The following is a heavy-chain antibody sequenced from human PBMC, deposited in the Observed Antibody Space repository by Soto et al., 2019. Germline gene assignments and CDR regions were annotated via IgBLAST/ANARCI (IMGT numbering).Heavy chain of an antibody. V-gene: IGHV1-46*01. D-gene: IGHD6-6*01. J-gene: IGHJ5*02. CDR1: GYTFTSYY. CDR2: INPSGGST. CDR3: AGAARPGSNWFDP. Sequence: GASVKASCKASGYTFTSYYMHWVLQAPGQGLEWMGIINPSGGSTSYAQKFQGRVTMTRDTSTSTVYMELSSLRSEDTAVYYCAGAARPGSNWFDPWGQGTLVTVSS.